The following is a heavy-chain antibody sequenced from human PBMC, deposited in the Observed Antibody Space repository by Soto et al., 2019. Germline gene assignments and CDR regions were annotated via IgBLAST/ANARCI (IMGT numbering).Heavy chain of an antibody. Sequence: QVQLVESGGGVVQPGRSLRLSCAASGFTFSSYGMHWVRQAPGKGLEWVAVIWYDGSNKYYADSVKGRFTISRDNSKNTLYLQRISLRAEVTAVYYCARDGFDPWGQGTLVTVSS. J-gene: IGHJ5*02. V-gene: IGHV3-33*01. CDR2: IWYDGSNK. CDR3: ARDGFDP. CDR1: GFTFSSYG.